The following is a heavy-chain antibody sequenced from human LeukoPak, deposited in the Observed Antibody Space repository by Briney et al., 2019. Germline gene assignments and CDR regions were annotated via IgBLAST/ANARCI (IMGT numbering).Heavy chain of an antibody. CDR1: GGSISSSNW. CDR3: ARETTRSGWKVSYFDY. J-gene: IGHJ4*02. CDR2: IYHSGST. D-gene: IGHD6-19*01. V-gene: IGHV4-4*02. Sequence: PSETLSLTCAVSGGSISSSNWWSWVRQPPGKGLEWIGEIYHSGSTNYNPSLKSRVTISVDRSKNQFSLKLSSVTAADTAVYYCARETTRSGWKVSYFDYWGQGTLVTVSS.